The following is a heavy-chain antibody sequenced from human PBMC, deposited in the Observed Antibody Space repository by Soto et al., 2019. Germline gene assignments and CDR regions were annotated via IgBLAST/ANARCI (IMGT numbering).Heavy chain of an antibody. CDR1: GFSFGSYA. J-gene: IGHJ4*02. V-gene: IGHV3-23*01. CDR3: ARWNYFDY. CDR2: ISGSDGKT. D-gene: IGHD1-1*01. Sequence: GGSLRLSCAASGFSFGSYALSWVRQAPGKGLEWVSTISGSDGKTFYADSVKGRFSISRDTSQNTLYLQMNSLRADDTAIYYCARWNYFDYWGQGTRVTVAS.